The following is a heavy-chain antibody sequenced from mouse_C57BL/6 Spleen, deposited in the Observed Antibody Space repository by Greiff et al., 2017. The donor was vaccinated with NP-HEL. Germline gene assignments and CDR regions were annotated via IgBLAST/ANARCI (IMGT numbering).Heavy chain of an antibody. D-gene: IGHD2-12*01. CDR3: ARLREYAMDY. Sequence: EVKLEESGGGLVKPGGSLKLSCAASGFTFSSYAMSWVRQTPEKRLEWVATISDGGSYTYYPDNVKGRFTISRDNAKNHLYLHMSHLKSEDTAMYYCARLREYAMDYWGQGTSVTVSS. J-gene: IGHJ4*01. V-gene: IGHV5-4*03. CDR2: ISDGGSYT. CDR1: GFTFSSYA.